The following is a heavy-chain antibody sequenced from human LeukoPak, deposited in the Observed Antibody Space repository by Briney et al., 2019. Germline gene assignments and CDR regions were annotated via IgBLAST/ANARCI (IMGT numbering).Heavy chain of an antibody. J-gene: IGHJ4*02. V-gene: IGHV4-4*07. CDR1: GGSISSYY. D-gene: IGHD1-14*01. CDR2: IYVTGST. Sequence: SETLSLTCTVSGGSISSYYWSWIRQPAGKALEWIGRIYVTGSTTYNPSLESRVTMSLDTSKNQFSLKLSSVTAADTAVYYCARKRYYYDYWGQGTLVTVSS. CDR3: ARKRYYYDY.